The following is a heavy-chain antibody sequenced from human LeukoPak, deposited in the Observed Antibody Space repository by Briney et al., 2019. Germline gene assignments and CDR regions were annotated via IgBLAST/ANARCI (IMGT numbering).Heavy chain of an antibody. J-gene: IGHJ4*02. CDR2: IRSKANSYAT. CDR1: GFTFSDSA. CDR3: TNSSSWF. Sequence: PGGSLRLSCAASGFTFSDSAMHWVRQASGKGLEWVGRIRSKANSYATTYAASVQGRFTISRDDSKNTAYLQMNSLKTEDTAVYYCTNSSSWFWGQGTLVTVSS. D-gene: IGHD6-13*01. V-gene: IGHV3-73*01.